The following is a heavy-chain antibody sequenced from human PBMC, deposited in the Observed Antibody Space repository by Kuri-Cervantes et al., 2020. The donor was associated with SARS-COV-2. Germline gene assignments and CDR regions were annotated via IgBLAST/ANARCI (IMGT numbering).Heavy chain of an antibody. Sequence: SVKVSCKATRYTFTSYVMHWVRQAPGQRLEWMGRINAGNGNTKYSQKFQGRVTITRDTSPSTAYMELNSLRSEDTAVYYCARPNYYDSSGYRSHLGYYGMDFWGQGTTVTVSS. CDR2: INAGNGNT. CDR1: RYTFTSYV. V-gene: IGHV1-3*01. D-gene: IGHD3-22*01. CDR3: ARPNYYDSSGYRSHLGYYGMDF. J-gene: IGHJ6*02.